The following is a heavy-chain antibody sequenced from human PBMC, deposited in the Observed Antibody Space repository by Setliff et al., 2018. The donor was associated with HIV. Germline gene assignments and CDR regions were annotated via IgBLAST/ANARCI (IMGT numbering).Heavy chain of an antibody. J-gene: IGHJ6*03. V-gene: IGHV4-39*01. D-gene: IGHD6-13*01. CDR3: ARGRYRSRWYASDHYYIDV. CDR2: IYYRGST. Sequence: SETLSLTCTVSGGSISSSSYYWGWIRQPPGKGLQWIGSIYYRGSTYYNPSLKSRVTISVDTSKNQFSLKLRSVTAADTALYYCARGRYRSRWYASDHYYIDVWGKGTTGTDSS. CDR1: GGSISSSSYY.